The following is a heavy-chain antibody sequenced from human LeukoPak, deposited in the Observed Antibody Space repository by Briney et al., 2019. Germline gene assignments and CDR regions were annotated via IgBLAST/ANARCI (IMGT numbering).Heavy chain of an antibody. J-gene: IGHJ4*02. CDR1: GFTFTSSA. Sequence: SVKVSCKASGFTFTSSAVQRVRQARGQRLEWIGWIVVGSGNTNYAQKFQERVTITRDMSTSTAYMELSSLRSEDTAVYYCAATIVGATFDYWGQGTLVTVSS. CDR3: AATIVGATFDY. V-gene: IGHV1-58*01. CDR2: IVVGSGNT. D-gene: IGHD1-26*01.